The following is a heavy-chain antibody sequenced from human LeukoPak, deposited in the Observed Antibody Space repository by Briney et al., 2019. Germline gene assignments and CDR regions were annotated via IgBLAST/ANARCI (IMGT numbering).Heavy chain of an antibody. V-gene: IGHV3-23*01. CDR3: ASRDPCSGGSCYALDY. CDR2: ISGSGGST. D-gene: IGHD2-15*01. J-gene: IGHJ4*02. CDR1: GFTFSSYA. Sequence: HPGGSLRLSCAASGFTFSSYAMSWVRQAPGKGLEWVSAISGSGGSTYYADSVKGRFTISRDNSKNTLYLQMNSLRAEDTAVYYCASRDPCSGGSCYALDYWGQGTLVAVSS.